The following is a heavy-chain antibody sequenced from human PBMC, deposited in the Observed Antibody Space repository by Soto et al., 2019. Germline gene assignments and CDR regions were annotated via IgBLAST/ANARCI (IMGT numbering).Heavy chain of an antibody. CDR3: VRGYNSFDS. J-gene: IGHJ4*02. Sequence: EVQLVESGGGLVQPGGSLRLSCVASGFTFSDHFMDWVHQAPGKGLEWVARSRNRANSHTTEYPASVKGRFSISRDNSKNALYLQMNSLQTDDTAVYYCVRGYNSFDSWGQGSLVTVSS. V-gene: IGHV3-72*01. CDR2: SRNRANSHTT. CDR1: GFTFSDHF. D-gene: IGHD1-20*01.